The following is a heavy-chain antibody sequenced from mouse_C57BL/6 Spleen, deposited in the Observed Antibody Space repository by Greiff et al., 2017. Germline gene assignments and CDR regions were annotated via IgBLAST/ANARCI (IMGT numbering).Heavy chain of an antibody. CDR3: ARDDYYGSSYEYAY. V-gene: IGHV1-26*01. CDR1: GYTFTDYY. D-gene: IGHD1-1*01. J-gene: IGHJ3*01. Sequence: EVQLQQSGPELVKPGASVKISCKASGYTFTDYYMNRVKQSHGKSLEWIGDINPNNGGTSYNQKFKGKATLTVDKSSSTAYMELRSLTSEDSAVYYCARDDYYGSSYEYAYWGQGTLVTVSA. CDR2: INPNNGGT.